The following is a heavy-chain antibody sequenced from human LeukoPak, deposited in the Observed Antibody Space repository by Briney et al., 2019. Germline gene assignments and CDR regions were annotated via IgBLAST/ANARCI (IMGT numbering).Heavy chain of an antibody. CDR1: GLTFSGYW. CDR2: IKQDGSEE. V-gene: IGHV3-7*04. Sequence: GGSLRLSCAAYGLTFSGYWMSWVRQAPGKGLEWVANIKQDGSEEYYVDSVKGRFTISRDNAKNSLYLQMNSLRVEDTAVYYCARDNRASYWGQGTLVTVSS. CDR3: ARDNRASY. J-gene: IGHJ4*02. D-gene: IGHD1-14*01.